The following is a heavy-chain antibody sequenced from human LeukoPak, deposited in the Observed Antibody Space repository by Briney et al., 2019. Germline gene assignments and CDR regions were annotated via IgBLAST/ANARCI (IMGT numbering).Heavy chain of an antibody. Sequence: ASVKVSCKASGYTFTGYYMHWVRQAPGQGLEWMGWINPNSGGTNYAQKFQGRVTMTRDTSISTAYMERSRLRSDDTAVYYCARGWSRYSRCWKYYFDYWGQGTLVTVSS. D-gene: IGHD6-13*01. CDR2: INPNSGGT. V-gene: IGHV1-2*02. J-gene: IGHJ4*02. CDR1: GYTFTGYY. CDR3: ARGWSRYSRCWKYYFDY.